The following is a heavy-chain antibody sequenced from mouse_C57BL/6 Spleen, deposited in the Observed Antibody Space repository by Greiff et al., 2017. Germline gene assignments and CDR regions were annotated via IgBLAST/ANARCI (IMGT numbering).Heavy chain of an antibody. Sequence: DVHLVESGGGLVKPGGSLKLSCAASGFTFSDYGMHWVRQAPEKGLEWVAYISSGSSTIYYADTVKGRFTISRDNAKNTLFLQMTSLRSEDTAMYYCARVYDGYVFAYWGQGTLVTVSA. CDR3: ARVYDGYVFAY. J-gene: IGHJ3*01. CDR1: GFTFSDYG. V-gene: IGHV5-17*01. D-gene: IGHD2-3*01. CDR2: ISSGSSTI.